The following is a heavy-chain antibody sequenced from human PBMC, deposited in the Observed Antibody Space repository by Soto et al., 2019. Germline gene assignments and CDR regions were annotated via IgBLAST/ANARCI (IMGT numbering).Heavy chain of an antibody. CDR2: IIPILGIA. Sequence: GASVKVSCKSRGVTFSSYTISLFRQTPGQWLECMGRIIPILGIANYAQKFQGRVTITADKSTSTAYMELSSLRSEDTAVYYCARDQLYYNDISGRPLNAFDVWGQGTMVTVSS. CDR1: GVTFSSYT. CDR3: ARDQLYYNDISGRPLNAFDV. V-gene: IGHV1-69*04. J-gene: IGHJ3*01. D-gene: IGHD3-22*01.